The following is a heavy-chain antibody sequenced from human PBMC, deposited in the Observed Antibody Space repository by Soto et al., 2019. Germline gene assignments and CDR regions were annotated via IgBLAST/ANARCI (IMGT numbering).Heavy chain of an antibody. CDR1: GYTFTSYG. V-gene: IGHV1-18*01. D-gene: IGHD3-22*01. CDR3: ARASYYDSSGYYSDSYFDY. Sequence: ASVKVSCKASGYTFTSYGISCARQAPGQGLEWMGWISAYNGNTNYAQKLQGRVTMTTDTSTSTAYMELRSLRSDDTAVYYCARASYYDSSGYYSDSYFDYWGQGTLVTVSS. CDR2: ISAYNGNT. J-gene: IGHJ4*02.